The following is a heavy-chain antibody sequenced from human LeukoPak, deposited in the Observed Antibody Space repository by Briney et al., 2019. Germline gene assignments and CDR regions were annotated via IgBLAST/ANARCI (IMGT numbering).Heavy chain of an antibody. CDR1: GFTFSNYG. J-gene: IGHJ4*02. D-gene: IGHD1-26*01. CDR2: ISNSGGNT. Sequence: GGSLRLSCAASGFTFSNYGMNWVRQAPGKGLEWVSTISNSGGNTYYADSVKGRFTISRDNSKNTLYLQMSSLRAEDTALYYCAKLPWVGATHFDYWGQGTLVTVSS. CDR3: AKLPWVGATHFDY. V-gene: IGHV3-23*01.